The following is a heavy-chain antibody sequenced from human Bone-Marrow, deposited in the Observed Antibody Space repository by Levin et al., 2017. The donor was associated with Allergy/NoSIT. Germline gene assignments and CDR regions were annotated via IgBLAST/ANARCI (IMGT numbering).Heavy chain of an antibody. V-gene: IGHV3-30-3*01. D-gene: IGHD6-13*01. CDR2: ISYDGDNK. Sequence: PGGSLRLSCAASGFTFSYYAMHWVRQAPGKGLEWVAVISYDGDNKYYADSVKGRFTISRDNSKNMLYLQMNSLRGEDTAVYYCGGGAGYYYYGMDVWGQGTTVTVSS. CDR3: GGGAGYYYYGMDV. CDR1: GFTFSYYA. J-gene: IGHJ6*02.